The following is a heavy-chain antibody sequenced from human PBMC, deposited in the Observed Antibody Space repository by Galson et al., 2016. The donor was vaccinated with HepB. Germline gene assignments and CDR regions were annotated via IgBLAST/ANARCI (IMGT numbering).Heavy chain of an antibody. V-gene: IGHV3-9*01. CDR2: ISWNSANI. CDR1: GFTFDDHA. D-gene: IGHD6-19*01. CDR3: VKVGSAIAVTGYFDN. J-gene: IGHJ4*02. Sequence: SLRLSCAVSGFTFDDHAVHWVRQAPGKGLEWVSGISWNSANIGYADSVEGRFTISRDNAKNSLHLQMNSLRAEDTAIYYCVKVGSAIAVTGYFDNWGQGTLVTVSS.